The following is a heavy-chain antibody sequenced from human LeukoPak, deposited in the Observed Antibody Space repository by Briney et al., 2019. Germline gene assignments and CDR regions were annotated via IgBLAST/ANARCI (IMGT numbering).Heavy chain of an antibody. D-gene: IGHD7-27*01. CDR3: ASDYWGPAH. Sequence: GSLRLSCAASGFTFSDYWMHWVRQAPGKGLVWVSHINADEDRAAYADSVKGRFTISRDNAKNTLYLQMHSLRVEDTAVYYCASDYWGPAHWGQGTLVTVSS. CDR1: GFTFSDYW. CDR2: INADEDRA. V-gene: IGHV3-74*01. J-gene: IGHJ4*02.